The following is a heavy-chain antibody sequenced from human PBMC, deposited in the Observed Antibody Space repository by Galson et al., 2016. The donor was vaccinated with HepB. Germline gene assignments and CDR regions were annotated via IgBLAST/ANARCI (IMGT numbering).Heavy chain of an antibody. J-gene: IGHJ4*02. CDR3: AKSLWSGHYYFDY. Sequence: SLRLSCAASGFTFSAYAMSWVRQAPGKGPEWVSVISGDGATTSCADSVKGRFTISRDNSKNTLYLQMNSLRAEDTAIYYCAKSLWSGHYYFDYWGQGDLVPVSS. D-gene: IGHD3-10*01. CDR1: GFTFSAYA. CDR2: ISGDGATT. V-gene: IGHV3-23*01.